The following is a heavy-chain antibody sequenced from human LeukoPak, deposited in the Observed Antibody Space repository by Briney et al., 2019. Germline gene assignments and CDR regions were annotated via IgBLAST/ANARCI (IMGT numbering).Heavy chain of an antibody. V-gene: IGHV4-30-4*01. J-gene: IGHJ3*02. CDR2: IYYTGST. CDR3: ARVGDVLRYFDSI. D-gene: IGHD3-9*01. Sequence: SQTLSLTCTVSADSISSSDYYWSWIRQPPGKGLEWIGYIYYTGSTYYNPSLESRVTLSVDTSKNQFSLKLSSVTAADTAVYYCARVGDVLRYFDSIWGRGIMVTVSS. CDR1: ADSISSSDYY.